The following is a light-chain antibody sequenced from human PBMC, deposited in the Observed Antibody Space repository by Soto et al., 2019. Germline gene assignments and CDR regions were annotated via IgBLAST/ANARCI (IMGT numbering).Light chain of an antibody. V-gene: IGKV1-33*01. CDR2: DAS. Sequence: DTQMTQSPSSLSASVGDRVTITCQASRDITDYLNWYQQKPGKAPKLLIYDASNLETGVPSRFSGSGSGTDFTLTITSLQPEDFATYYCQQLNSYPITFGQGTQLEIK. J-gene: IGKJ5*01. CDR1: RDITDY. CDR3: QQLNSYPIT.